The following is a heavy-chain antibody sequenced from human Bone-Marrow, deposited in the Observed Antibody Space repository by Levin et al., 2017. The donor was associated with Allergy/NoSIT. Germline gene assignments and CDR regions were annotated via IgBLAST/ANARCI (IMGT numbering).Heavy chain of an antibody. CDR3: ARSTVDP. J-gene: IGHJ5*02. CDR2: INLNTGGT. CDR1: EYSFSGHY. Sequence: ASVKVSCKSSEYSFSGHYMHWVRQAPGQGLEWMGRINLNTGGTNYAQKFQGRVTMTRDTSISTAYMELTRLTSDDTAVYYCARSTVDPWGQGTLVTVSS. V-gene: IGHV1-2*06.